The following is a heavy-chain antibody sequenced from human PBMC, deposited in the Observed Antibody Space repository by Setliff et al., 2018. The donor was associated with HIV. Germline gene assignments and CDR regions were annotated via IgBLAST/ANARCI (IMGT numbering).Heavy chain of an antibody. J-gene: IGHJ5*02. Sequence: SVKVSCKASGYTFTSYGLSWVRQAPGQGLEWMGRIIPISGTANNAQKFQGRVTITADKSTSTAYMQLSSLRSEDTAVYYCARDQVSMVRAVRLVAWGQGTLVTVSS. CDR1: GYTFTSYG. D-gene: IGHD3-10*01. CDR2: IIPISGTA. V-gene: IGHV1-69*06. CDR3: ARDQVSMVRAVRLVA.